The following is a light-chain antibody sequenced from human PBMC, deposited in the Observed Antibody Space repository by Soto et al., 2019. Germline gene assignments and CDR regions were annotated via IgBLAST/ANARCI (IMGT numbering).Light chain of an antibody. V-gene: IGKV1-5*03. CDR1: QSISSW. CDR2: KAS. Sequence: EIQMSQSPSTLSASVGDRVTITCRASQSISSWLAWYQQKPGKAPKLLIYKASTLERGVPSNFSGSGSGTEFSLTISIRHPEDFATYYCQQYSAYPRTFGQGTKVDIK. J-gene: IGKJ1*01. CDR3: QQYSAYPRT.